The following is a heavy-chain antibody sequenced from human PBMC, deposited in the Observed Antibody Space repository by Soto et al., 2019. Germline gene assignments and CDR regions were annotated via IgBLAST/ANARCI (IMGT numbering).Heavy chain of an antibody. V-gene: IGHV3-7*01. D-gene: IGHD6-6*01. CDR2: IKQDGSEK. CDR3: ARSIAARLNWFDP. Sequence: EVQLVESGGGLVQPGGSLRLSCAASGFTFSSYWMSWVRQAPGQGLEWVANIKQDGSEKYYVDSVKGRFTISRDNAKNSLYRQMNSLRAEDTAVYYCARSIAARLNWFDPWGQGTLVTVSS. CDR1: GFTFSSYW. J-gene: IGHJ5*02.